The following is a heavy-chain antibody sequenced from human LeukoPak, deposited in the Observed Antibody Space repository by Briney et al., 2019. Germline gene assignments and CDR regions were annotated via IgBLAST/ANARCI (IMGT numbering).Heavy chain of an antibody. Sequence: PGGSPRLSCVASGFIFSSYAMHWVRQAPGKGLEWVAVISFDGSNEYYADSVKGRFTISRDNSKNTLYLQMNSLRGEDTAVYYCARDDGSGWRPGDYWGQGTLVTVSS. CDR1: GFIFSSYA. V-gene: IGHV3-30-3*01. D-gene: IGHD6-19*01. J-gene: IGHJ4*02. CDR2: ISFDGSNE. CDR3: ARDDGSGWRPGDY.